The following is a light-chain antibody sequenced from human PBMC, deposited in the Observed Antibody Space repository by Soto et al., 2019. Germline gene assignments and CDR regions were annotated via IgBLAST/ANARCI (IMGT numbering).Light chain of an antibody. Sequence: QSALTQPPSASGCPGQSVTISCTGTSSDVGGYNYVSWYQQHPGKAPKLMIFEVSKRPSGVPDRFSGSKSGNTASLTVSGLQAEDEADYYCSSYAGSNNLVFGGGTKLTVL. CDR2: EVS. V-gene: IGLV2-8*01. CDR3: SSYAGSNNLV. J-gene: IGLJ3*02. CDR1: SSDVGGYNY.